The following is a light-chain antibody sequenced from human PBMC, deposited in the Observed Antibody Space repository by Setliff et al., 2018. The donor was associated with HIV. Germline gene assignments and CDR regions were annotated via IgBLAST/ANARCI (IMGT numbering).Light chain of an antibody. CDR1: TSDVGGYNF. V-gene: IGLV2-11*01. CDR2: DVI. J-gene: IGLJ1*01. CDR3: CSYAGSHTFV. Sequence: QSALTQPRSVSGSPEQSVTISCTGTTSDVGGYNFVSWYQHHPGKAPKLMIYDVIKRPSGVPDRFSGSKSGNTASLTISGLQAEDEADYYCCSYAGSHTFVFGTGTKVTVL.